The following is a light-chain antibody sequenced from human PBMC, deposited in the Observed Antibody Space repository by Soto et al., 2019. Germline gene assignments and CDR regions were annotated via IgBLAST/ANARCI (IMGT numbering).Light chain of an antibody. CDR3: QQYNSYSQT. V-gene: IGKV1-5*01. J-gene: IGKJ1*01. CDR2: DAS. Sequence: DIQMTQSPSTLSASEGDRPTLTCRASQSISSWLAWYQQKPGKAPKLLIYDASSLESGVPSRFSGSGSGTEFTLTISSLQPDDFATYYCQQYNSYSQTFGQGTKVDIK. CDR1: QSISSW.